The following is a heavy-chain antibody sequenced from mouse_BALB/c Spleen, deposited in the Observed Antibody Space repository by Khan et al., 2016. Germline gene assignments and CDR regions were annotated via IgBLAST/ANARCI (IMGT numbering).Heavy chain of an antibody. CDR1: GFTFSDYS. CDR3: ARDDRWFAY. D-gene: IGHD3-2*01. J-gene: IGHJ3*01. V-gene: IGHV5-4*02. CDR2: ISDGGSYT. Sequence: EVELVESGGGLVKPGGSLKLSCAASGFTFSDYSMYWVRQTPEKRLEWVATISDGGSYTYYPDSVKGRFTISRDTAKNNLYLQMSSPKSEDTTMYYCARDDRWFAYWGQGTQVTVSA.